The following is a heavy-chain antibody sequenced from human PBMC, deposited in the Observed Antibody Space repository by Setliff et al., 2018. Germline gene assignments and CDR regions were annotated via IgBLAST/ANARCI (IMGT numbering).Heavy chain of an antibody. CDR1: GGSISSGSYY. J-gene: IGHJ4*02. CDR2: IYTSGST. Sequence: KTSETLSLTCTVSGGSISSGSYYWSWIRQPAGKGLEWIGHIYTSGSTNYNPSLKSRVTISVDTSKNQFSLKLSSVTAADTAVYYCARVGGADYYDSSGYYFLKQYYFDYWGQGTLVTAPQ. V-gene: IGHV4-61*09. D-gene: IGHD3-22*01. CDR3: ARVGGADYYDSSGYYFLKQYYFDY.